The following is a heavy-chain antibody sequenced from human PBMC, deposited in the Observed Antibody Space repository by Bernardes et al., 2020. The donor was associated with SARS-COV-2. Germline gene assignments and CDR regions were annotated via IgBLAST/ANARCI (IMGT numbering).Heavy chain of an antibody. J-gene: IGHJ6*02. CDR1: GGSFSGYY. D-gene: IGHD6-13*01. V-gene: IGHV4-34*01. CDR2: INHSGST. Sequence: SETLSLTCAVYGGSFSGYYWSWIRQPPGKGLEWIGEINHSGSTNYNPSLKSRVTISVDTSKNQFSLKLSSVTAADTAVYYCARGRLKATRSSSWYHYYYGMDVWGQGTTVTVSS. CDR3: ARGRLKATRSSSWYHYYYGMDV.